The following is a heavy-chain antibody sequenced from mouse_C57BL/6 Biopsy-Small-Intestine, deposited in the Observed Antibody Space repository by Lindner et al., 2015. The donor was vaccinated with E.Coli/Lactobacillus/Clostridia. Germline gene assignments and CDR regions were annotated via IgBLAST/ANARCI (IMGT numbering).Heavy chain of an antibody. J-gene: IGHJ1*01. CDR3: ATGVGDFWRDYYYYYGMDV. D-gene: IGHD1-1*01. CDR2: FDPEDGET. Sequence: SVKVSCKVSGYTLTELSMHWVRQAPGKGLEWMGGFDPEDGETIYAQKFQGRVTMTEDTSTDTAYMELSSLRSEDTAVYYCATGVGDFWRDYYYYYGMDVWGQGTTVTVSS. V-gene: IGHV1-18*01. CDR1: GYTLTELS.